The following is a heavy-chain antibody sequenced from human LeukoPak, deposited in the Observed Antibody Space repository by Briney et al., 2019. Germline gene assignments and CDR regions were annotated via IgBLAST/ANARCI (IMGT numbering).Heavy chain of an antibody. Sequence: GGSLRLSCAASGFTFSSYSTNWVRQAPGKGLEWVASISSSSSYIYYADSVKGRFTISRDNAKNSLYLQMNSLRAEDTAVYYCASPVVVPAAIYHDAFDIWGQGTMVTVSS. CDR3: ASPVVVPAAIYHDAFDI. CDR2: ISSSSSYI. V-gene: IGHV3-21*01. D-gene: IGHD2-2*01. J-gene: IGHJ3*02. CDR1: GFTFSSYS.